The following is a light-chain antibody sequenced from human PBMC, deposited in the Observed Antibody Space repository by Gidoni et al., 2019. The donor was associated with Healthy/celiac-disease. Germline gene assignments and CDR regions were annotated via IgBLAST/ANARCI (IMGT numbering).Light chain of an antibody. Sequence: EIVMTQSPATLSVSPGERATLSCRASPSVSSNLAWYQQEPGRAPRLLIYGASTRSPGIPARFSGSGSGTEFTLTISSLQSEDFAVYYCQQYNNWPWTFGQGTKVEIK. CDR2: GAS. CDR1: PSVSSN. V-gene: IGKV3-15*01. CDR3: QQYNNWPWT. J-gene: IGKJ1*01.